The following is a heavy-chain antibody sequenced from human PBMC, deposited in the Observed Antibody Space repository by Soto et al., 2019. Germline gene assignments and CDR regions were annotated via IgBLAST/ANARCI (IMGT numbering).Heavy chain of an antibody. CDR2: IIPIFGTA. J-gene: IGHJ5*02. Sequence: SVKVSCKASGGTFSSYAISCVRQAPGQGLEWMGGIIPIFGTANYAQKFQGRVTITADESTSTAYMELSSLRSEDTAVYYCARDAGDYYSNNWFEPWGQGTLVTVSS. CDR1: GGTFSSYA. CDR3: ARDAGDYYSNNWFEP. D-gene: IGHD2-21*02. V-gene: IGHV1-69*13.